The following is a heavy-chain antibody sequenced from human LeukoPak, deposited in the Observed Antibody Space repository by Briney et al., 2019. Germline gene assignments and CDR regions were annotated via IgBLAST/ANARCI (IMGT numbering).Heavy chain of an antibody. V-gene: IGHV4-38-2*02. J-gene: IGHJ4*02. CDR1: GYPISSCYY. Sequence: PSEPLSLTCTVSGYPISSCYYWGWLRQPPGKGLEWIGSIYHSGSTYYNPSLKSRATISVDTSNNQFSLKLSSVTAADTAVYYCARGYYDSSGYPDYWGQGTLVTVSS. D-gene: IGHD3-22*01. CDR2: IYHSGST. CDR3: ARGYYDSSGYPDY.